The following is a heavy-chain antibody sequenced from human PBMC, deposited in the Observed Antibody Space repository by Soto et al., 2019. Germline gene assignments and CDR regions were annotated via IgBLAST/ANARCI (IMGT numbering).Heavy chain of an antibody. CDR2: TYYKSKWYT. CDR3: ARDIPLIASRPSYFDY. Sequence: QSQTLSLTCAISGDSVSSNSAAWNWIRPSPSRGLAWLGRTYYKSKWYTDYAVSVKSRITINPDTSKNQFCLPLNSATPEDTAVYDGARDIPLIASRPSYFDYWGQGTLVTVSS. V-gene: IGHV6-1*01. D-gene: IGHD6-6*01. J-gene: IGHJ4*02. CDR1: GDSVSSNSAA.